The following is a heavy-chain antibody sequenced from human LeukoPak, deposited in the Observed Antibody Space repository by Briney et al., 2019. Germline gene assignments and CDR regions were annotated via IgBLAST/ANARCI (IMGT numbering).Heavy chain of an antibody. CDR3: AKGKDSSGWYLVFDY. V-gene: IGHV3-23*01. Sequence: GGSLRLSCAASGFTFSSYAMSGVRQAPGKGLEWVSAISGGGGSTYYADSVKGRFTISRDNSKNTLYLQMNSLRAEDTAVYYCAKGKDSSGWYLVFDYWGQGTLVTVSS. CDR2: ISGGGGST. J-gene: IGHJ4*02. CDR1: GFTFSSYA. D-gene: IGHD6-19*01.